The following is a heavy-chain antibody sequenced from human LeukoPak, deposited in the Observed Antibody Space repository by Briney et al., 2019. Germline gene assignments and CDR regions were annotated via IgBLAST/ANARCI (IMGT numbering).Heavy chain of an antibody. J-gene: IGHJ5*02. CDR1: GGSISSSSYY. D-gene: IGHD3-10*01. Sequence: SETLSLTCTVSGGSISSSSYYWGWIRQPPGKGLEWIGSIYYSGSTYYNPSLKSRVTISVDTSKNQFSLKLSSVTAADTAVYYCARHGLYYYGSGSYWFDPWGQGTLVTVSS. V-gene: IGHV4-39*01. CDR3: ARHGLYYYGSGSYWFDP. CDR2: IYYSGST.